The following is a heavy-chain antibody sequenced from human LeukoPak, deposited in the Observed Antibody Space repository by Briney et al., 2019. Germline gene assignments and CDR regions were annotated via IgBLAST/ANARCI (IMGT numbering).Heavy chain of an antibody. Sequence: SETLSLTCTVSGASISSYYWSWIRQSPGKELEWIGYIYYIGTTSHNPSLKSRVTISVDKSKNQFSLQLSSVTATDTAVYYCARAPGFHGQYFRDYCGQGTLVIVSS. CDR3: ARAPGFHGQYFRDY. CDR1: GASISSYY. J-gene: IGHJ4*02. CDR2: IYYIGTT. V-gene: IGHV4-59*08. D-gene: IGHD2/OR15-2a*01.